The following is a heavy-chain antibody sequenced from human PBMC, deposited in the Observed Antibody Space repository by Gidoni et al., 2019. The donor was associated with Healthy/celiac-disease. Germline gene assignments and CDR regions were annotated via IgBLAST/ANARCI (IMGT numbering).Heavy chain of an antibody. Sequence: EVQLVESGGGLVKPGGSLRLAFSSYSMNWVRQAPGQGLEWVSSISSSSSYIYYADSVKGRFTISRDNAKNSLYLQMNSLRAEDTAVYYCARGRRGYRDWFDPWGQGTLVTVSS. J-gene: IGHJ5*02. D-gene: IGHD3-10*01. CDR3: ARGRRGYRDWFDP. CDR2: ISSSSSYI. CDR1: SSYS. V-gene: IGHV3-21*01.